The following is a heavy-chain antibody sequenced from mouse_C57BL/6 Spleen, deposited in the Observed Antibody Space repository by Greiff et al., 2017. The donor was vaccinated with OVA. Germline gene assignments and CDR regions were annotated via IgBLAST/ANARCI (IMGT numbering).Heavy chain of an antibody. Sequence: VKLMESGAELVRPGASVTLSCKASGYTFTDYEMHWVKQTPVHGLEWIGAIDPETGGTAYNQKFKGKAILTADKSSSTAYMELRSLTSEDSAVYYCTNYGTPGNAMDYWGQGTSVTVSS. D-gene: IGHD1-1*02. CDR1: GYTFTDYE. CDR3: TNYGTPGNAMDY. V-gene: IGHV1-15*01. J-gene: IGHJ4*01. CDR2: IDPETGGT.